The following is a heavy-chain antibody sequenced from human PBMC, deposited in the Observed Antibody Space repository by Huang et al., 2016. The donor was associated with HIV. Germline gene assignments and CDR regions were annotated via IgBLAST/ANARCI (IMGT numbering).Heavy chain of an antibody. V-gene: IGHV4-59*01. D-gene: IGHD6-6*01. CDR3: ASASIAARRWFDP. J-gene: IGHJ5*02. CDR2: IYYSGRT. CDR1: GGSMSGYY. Sequence: QVQLQESGPGLVKPSETLSLTCTVSGGSMSGYYWSWIRQPPGKGLEWSGYIYYSGRTNYTPSLKSRVTISVDTSKNQFSLRLSSVTAADTAVYYCASASIAARRWFDPWGQGSLVTVSS.